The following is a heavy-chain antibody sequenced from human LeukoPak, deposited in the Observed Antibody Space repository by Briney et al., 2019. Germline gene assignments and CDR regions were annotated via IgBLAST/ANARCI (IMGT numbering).Heavy chain of an antibody. V-gene: IGHV1-8*03. Sequence: ASVKVSCKASGYTFTSYDINWVRQATGQGLEWMGWMNPNSGNTGYAQEFQGRVTITRNTSISTAYMELSSLRSEDTAVYYCARVGGYSYGFDYWGQGTLVTVSS. J-gene: IGHJ4*02. CDR2: MNPNSGNT. D-gene: IGHD5-18*01. CDR1: GYTFTSYD. CDR3: ARVGGYSYGFDY.